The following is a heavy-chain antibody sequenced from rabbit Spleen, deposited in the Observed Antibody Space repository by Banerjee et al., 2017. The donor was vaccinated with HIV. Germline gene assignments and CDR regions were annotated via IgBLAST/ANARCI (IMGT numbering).Heavy chain of an antibody. Sequence: HLKATGGGLVQPGGSLPLSCKASGFTIGSLYMTWVRQPPGKGLEGIATMHVPRGRTYYPSWGNGRFTISSDNAQNTVDLKMISLTASDTATYFCARYTYSYDHYGDYWFYLALWGQGTLVTVS. CDR1: GFTIGSLY. J-gene: IGHJ3*01. CDR2: MHVPRGRT. D-gene: IGHD2-1*01. V-gene: IGHV1S7*01. CDR3: ARYTYSYDHYGDYWFYLAL.